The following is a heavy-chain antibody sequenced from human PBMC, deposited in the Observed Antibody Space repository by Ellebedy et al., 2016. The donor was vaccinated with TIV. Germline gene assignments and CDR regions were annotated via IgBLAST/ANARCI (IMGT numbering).Heavy chain of an antibody. V-gene: IGHV3-23*01. CDR1: GFSFSGYA. D-gene: IGHD5-24*01. CDR3: AKNYRDGVPVYDY. Sequence: PGGSLRLSCAASGFSFSGYAMSWVRQAPGKGLEWVSGIVGSGGSRYADSVKGRFTNSRDNSKNTLYLQMNSLRAEDTAVYYCAKNYRDGVPVYDYWGQGMLVTVSS. CDR2: IVGSGGSR. J-gene: IGHJ4*02.